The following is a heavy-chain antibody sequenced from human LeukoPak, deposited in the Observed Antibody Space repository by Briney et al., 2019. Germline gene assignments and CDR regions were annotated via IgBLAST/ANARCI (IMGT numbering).Heavy chain of an antibody. CDR2: ISSSSSYI. D-gene: IGHD3-22*01. V-gene: IGHV3-21*01. Sequence: PGGSLRLSCAASGFTFSSYSMNWVRQAPGKGLEWVSSISSSSSYIYYADSVKGRFTISRDNAKNSLYLQMNSLRAEDTAVYYCARVYYYDSSGYYYGFDFGYWGQGTLVTVS. CDR1: GFTFSSYS. J-gene: IGHJ4*02. CDR3: ARVYYYDSSGYYYGFDFGY.